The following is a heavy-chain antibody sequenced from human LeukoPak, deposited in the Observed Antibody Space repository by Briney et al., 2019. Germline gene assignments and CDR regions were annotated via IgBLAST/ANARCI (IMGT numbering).Heavy chain of an antibody. V-gene: IGHV1-18*01. J-gene: IGHJ3*02. Sequence: ASVKVSCKASGYTFTSYGISWVRQAPGQGREWRGWISAYDGNTNYAQKLQGRVTMTTDTSTSRAYMELRSLRSDDTAVYYCARDQQVGMATINAVHAFDIWGQGTMVTVSS. CDR2: ISAYDGNT. CDR3: ARDQQVGMATINAVHAFDI. D-gene: IGHD5-24*01. CDR1: GYTFTSYG.